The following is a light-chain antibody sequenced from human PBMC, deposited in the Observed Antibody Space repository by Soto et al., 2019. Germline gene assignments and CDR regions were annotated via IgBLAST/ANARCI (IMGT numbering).Light chain of an antibody. J-gene: IGLJ3*02. Sequence: QSVLTQPPSASGTPGQRVTISCSGSRSNIGNNYVHWYQQLPGTAPKLLIYRSNQRPSGVPDRFSGSKSGTSASLAISGLRYEDEADYHCAAWDDSLSGWVFGGGTKLTVL. CDR3: AAWDDSLSGWV. CDR1: RSNIGNNY. V-gene: IGLV1-47*01. CDR2: RSN.